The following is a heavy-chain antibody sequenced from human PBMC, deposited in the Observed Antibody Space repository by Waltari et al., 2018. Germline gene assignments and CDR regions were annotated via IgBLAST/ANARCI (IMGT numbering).Heavy chain of an antibody. J-gene: IGHJ5*02. CDR1: GGSISSSSYY. D-gene: IGHD5-18*01. V-gene: IGHV4-39*01. Sequence: QLQLQESGPGLVKPSETLSLTCTVSGGSISSSSYYWGWIRQPPGKGLEWIGSIYYSGRTYYNPSLKSRVTISVDTSKNQFSLKLSSVTAADTAVYYCARLRIQLWSYLDPWGQGTLVTVSS. CDR2: IYYSGRT. CDR3: ARLRIQLWSYLDP.